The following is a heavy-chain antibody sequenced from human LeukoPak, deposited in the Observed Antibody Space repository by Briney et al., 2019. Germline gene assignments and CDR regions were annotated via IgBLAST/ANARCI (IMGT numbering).Heavy chain of an antibody. J-gene: IGHJ4*02. CDR2: INHSGST. CDR3: ARARGHPGRSFDY. CDR1: GGSFSGYY. V-gene: IGHV4-34*01. Sequence: SETLSLTCAVYGGSFSGYYWSWIRQPPGKGLEWIGEINHSGSTNYNPSLKSRVTISVDTSKNQFSLKLSSVTAADTAVYYCARARGHPGRSFDYWGQGTLVTVSS.